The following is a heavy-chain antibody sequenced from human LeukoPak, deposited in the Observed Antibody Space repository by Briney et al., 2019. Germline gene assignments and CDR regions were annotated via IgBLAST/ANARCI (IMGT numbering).Heavy chain of an antibody. CDR2: IRYDGSNK. J-gene: IGHJ4*02. V-gene: IGHV3-30*02. CDR3: AKDKVGATPNYFDY. CDR1: GFTFSSYG. D-gene: IGHD1-26*01. Sequence: GGSLRLSCAASGFTFSSYGMHWVRQAPGKGLEWVAFIRYDGSNKYYADSVKGRFTISRDNSKNTLYLQMNSLRAEDTAVYYCAKDKVGATPNYFDYWDLGTLVTVSS.